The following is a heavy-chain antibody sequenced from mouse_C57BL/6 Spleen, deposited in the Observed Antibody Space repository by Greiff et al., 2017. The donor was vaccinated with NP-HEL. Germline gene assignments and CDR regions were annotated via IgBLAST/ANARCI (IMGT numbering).Heavy chain of an antibody. D-gene: IGHD2-1*01. V-gene: IGHV3-6*01. Sequence: EVKLQESGPGLVKPSPSLSLTCSVTGYSITSGYYWNWIRQFPGNKLEWMGYISYDGSNNYNPSLKNRISITRDTSKNQFFLKLNSVTTEDTATYYCARGGNPFDYWGQGTTLTVSS. CDR1: GYSITSGYY. CDR2: ISYDGSN. J-gene: IGHJ2*01. CDR3: ARGGNPFDY.